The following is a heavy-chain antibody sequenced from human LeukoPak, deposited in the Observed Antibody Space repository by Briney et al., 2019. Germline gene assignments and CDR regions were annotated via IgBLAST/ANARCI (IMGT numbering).Heavy chain of an antibody. D-gene: IGHD3-10*01. CDR2: IYTSGST. CDR1: GGSISSYY. V-gene: IGHV4-4*07. Sequence: PSETLSLTCTVSGGSISSYYWSWIRQPAGKGLEWIGRIYTSGSTNYNPSLKSRFTMSVDTSKNQFSLKLSSVTAADTAVYYCARDHDILWFGELQPEEGYNWFDPWGQGTLVTVSS. J-gene: IGHJ5*02. CDR3: ARDHDILWFGELQPEEGYNWFDP.